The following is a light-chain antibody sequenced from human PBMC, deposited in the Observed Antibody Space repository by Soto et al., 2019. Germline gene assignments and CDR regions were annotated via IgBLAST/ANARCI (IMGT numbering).Light chain of an antibody. CDR3: QQDGSSPWT. Sequence: EIVLTQSPGTLSLSPGERATLSCRASQSVRSSYLDWYQQKPGQAPRLLIYGASSRATGIPDRFSGSGSGSACTLTISRLEPEDFALYYCQQDGSSPWTFGQGTKVEIK. V-gene: IGKV3-20*01. CDR1: QSVRSSY. J-gene: IGKJ1*01. CDR2: GAS.